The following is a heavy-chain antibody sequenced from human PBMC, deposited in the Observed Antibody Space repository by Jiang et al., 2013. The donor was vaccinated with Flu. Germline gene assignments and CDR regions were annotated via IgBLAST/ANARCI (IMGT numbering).Heavy chain of an antibody. J-gene: IGHJ4*02. Sequence: KKPGASVKVSCKASGYTFTGYFIHWVRQAPGQGLEWMGWINPNSGGTSYAQKFQGRVTMTRDTSISTAYMELSRLRSDDTALYYCATYSAYCSGGSCYRPQFDYWGQGTLVTVSS. D-gene: IGHD2-15*01. CDR1: GYTFTGYF. V-gene: IGHV1-2*02. CDR3: ATYSAYCSGGSCYRPQFDY. CDR2: INPNSGGT.